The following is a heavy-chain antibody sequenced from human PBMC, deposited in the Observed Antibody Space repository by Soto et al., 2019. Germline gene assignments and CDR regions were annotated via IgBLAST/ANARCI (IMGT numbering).Heavy chain of an antibody. J-gene: IGHJ5*02. CDR2: IYYSGST. V-gene: IGHV4-39*01. Sequence: PSETLSLTCTVSGGSIRSNGDYWGWIRQPPGKGLEWIGSIYYSGSTYHNPSLKSRVTISVDTSKNQFSLKMSSVTAADTAVYYCARRYSSGWYDWFDPWGQGTLVTVSS. CDR3: ARRYSSGWYDWFDP. D-gene: IGHD6-19*01. CDR1: GGSIRSNGDY.